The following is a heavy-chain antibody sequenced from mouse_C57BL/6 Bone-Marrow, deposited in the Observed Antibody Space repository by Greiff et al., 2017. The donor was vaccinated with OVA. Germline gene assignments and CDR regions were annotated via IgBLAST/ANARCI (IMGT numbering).Heavy chain of an antibody. CDR1: GFTFSSYA. J-gene: IGHJ1*03. V-gene: IGHV5-4*01. D-gene: IGHD1-1*01. CDR2: ISDGGSYT. Sequence: EVHLVESGGGLVKPGGSLKLSCAASGFTFSSYAMSWVRQTPEKRLEWVATISDGGSYTYYPDNVKGRFTISRDNAKNNLYLQMSHLKSEDTAMYYCARDEELGPDYYGSSWYFDVWGTGTTVTVSS. CDR3: ARDEELGPDYYGSSWYFDV.